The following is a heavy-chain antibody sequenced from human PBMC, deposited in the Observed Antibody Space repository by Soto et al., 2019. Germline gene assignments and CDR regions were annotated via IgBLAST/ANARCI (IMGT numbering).Heavy chain of an antibody. Sequence: XECLRLSCAASGFTVSNACRSWVRQAPGKGLEWVGRIKSKTDGGTTDYAAPVKGRFTISRDDSKNTLYLQMNSLKTEDTAVYYCTTDGTYHYDSSGPRPFDYWGQGTLVTVPS. CDR1: GFTVSNAC. J-gene: IGHJ4*02. D-gene: IGHD3-22*01. CDR3: TTDGTYHYDSSGPRPFDY. V-gene: IGHV3-15*01. CDR2: IKSKTDGGTT.